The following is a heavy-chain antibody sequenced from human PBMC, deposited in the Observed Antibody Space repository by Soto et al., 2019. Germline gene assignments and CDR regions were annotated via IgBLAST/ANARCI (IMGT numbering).Heavy chain of an antibody. J-gene: IGHJ4*02. CDR1: GASISNYY. Sequence: SETLSLTCTVSGASISNYYWSWIRQFAGKGLEWIGRIYISGIIDLNPSLKSRVTMSGETSKNQLSLKLTSVTAADTAVYYCARDATFGDLYYWCQRILLTVSS. D-gene: IGHD3-10*02. CDR2: IYISGII. V-gene: IGHV4-4*07. CDR3: ARDATFGDLYY.